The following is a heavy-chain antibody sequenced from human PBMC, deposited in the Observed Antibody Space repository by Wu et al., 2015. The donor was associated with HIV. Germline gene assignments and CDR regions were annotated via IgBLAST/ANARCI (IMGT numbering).Heavy chain of an antibody. Sequence: QLLQSGAEVKNPGSSVRVSCKASGGTFSNYALSWVRQAPGQGLEWMGRLIPISGTANYAQRFQGRITITADESTSTAYMELSSLRSEDTAVYYCARETGYSYGLTLDYWGQGTLVTVSS. D-gene: IGHD5-18*01. CDR3: ARETGYSYGLTLDY. V-gene: IGHV1-69*13. CDR2: LIPISGTA. J-gene: IGHJ4*02. CDR1: GGTFSNYA.